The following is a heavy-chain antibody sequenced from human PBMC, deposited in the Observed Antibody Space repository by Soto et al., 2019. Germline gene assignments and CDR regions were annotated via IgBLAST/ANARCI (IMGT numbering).Heavy chain of an antibody. CDR3: AKATATGGGAFDI. Sequence: GGSLRLSCAASGFTCSNYDMSWVRPAPGKGLEWVSTVLVGGSTHCPDSVKGRFTISRDNSKNTLFLQMNSLTAGDTAVYYCAKATATGGGAFDICGQGTMVTVSS. J-gene: IGHJ3*02. CDR1: GFTCSNYD. D-gene: IGHD2-8*02. CDR2: VLVGGST. V-gene: IGHV3-23*01.